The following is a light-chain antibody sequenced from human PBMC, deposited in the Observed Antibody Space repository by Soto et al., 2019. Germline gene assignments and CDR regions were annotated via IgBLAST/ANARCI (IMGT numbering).Light chain of an antibody. Sequence: EIVLTQSPGTLSLSPGERATLSCRASQSVSSGYFAWYQQKPGQAPRLLIYGASSRATGIPDRFSGSGSGTDFTLTISGLEPEDFAVYYCQQYVTSPLTFGGGTKVDIK. CDR3: QQYVTSPLT. J-gene: IGKJ4*01. V-gene: IGKV3-20*01. CDR1: QSVSSGY. CDR2: GAS.